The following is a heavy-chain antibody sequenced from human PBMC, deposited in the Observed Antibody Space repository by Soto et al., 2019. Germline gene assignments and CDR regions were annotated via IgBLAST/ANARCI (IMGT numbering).Heavy chain of an antibody. D-gene: IGHD3-22*01. V-gene: IGHV1-3*01. J-gene: IGHJ4*02. CDR2: INAGNGNT. CDR3: ARDYETYYYDSSGNEYFDY. Sequence: ASVKVSCKASGYTFTGYAMRWVRQAPGQRLDWMGWINAGNGNTKYSQKFQGRVTITRDTSASTAYMELSSLRSEDTAVYYCARDYETYYYDSSGNEYFDYWGRGTLLTVSS. CDR1: GYTFTGYA.